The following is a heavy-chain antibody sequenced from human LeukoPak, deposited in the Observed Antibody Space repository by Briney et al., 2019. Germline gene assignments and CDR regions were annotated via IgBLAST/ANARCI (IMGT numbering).Heavy chain of an antibody. J-gene: IGHJ4*02. CDR1: GFTFSNAW. Sequence: GGSLRLSCAASGFTFSNAWMSWVRQAPGKGLEWVSSISSSSSYIYYADSVKGRFTISRDNAKNSLYLQMNSLRAEDTAVYYCARHVDTAMMWEGYYFDYWGQGTLVTVSS. D-gene: IGHD5-18*01. V-gene: IGHV3-21*01. CDR3: ARHVDTAMMWEGYYFDY. CDR2: ISSSSSYI.